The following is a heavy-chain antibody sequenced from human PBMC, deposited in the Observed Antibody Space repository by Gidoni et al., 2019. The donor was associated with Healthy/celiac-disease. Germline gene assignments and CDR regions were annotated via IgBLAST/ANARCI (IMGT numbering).Heavy chain of an antibody. CDR1: GFTFSEHY. Sequence: EVQLVESGGGLVQPGGSLCLSCAASGFTFSEHYMDWVRQAPGKGLEWVGRTRNKANSYTTEYAASVKGRFTISRDDSKNSLYLQMNSLKTEDTAVYYCASRGGGLTHAFDIWGQGTMVTVSS. V-gene: IGHV3-72*01. D-gene: IGHD3-10*01. J-gene: IGHJ3*02. CDR2: TRNKANSYTT. CDR3: ASRGGGLTHAFDI.